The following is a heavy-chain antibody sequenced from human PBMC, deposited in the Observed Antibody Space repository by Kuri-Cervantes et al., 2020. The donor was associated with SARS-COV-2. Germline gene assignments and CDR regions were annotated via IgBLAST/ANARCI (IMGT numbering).Heavy chain of an antibody. J-gene: IGHJ3*02. D-gene: IGHD4-17*01. Sequence: SVKVSCKASGFTFTSSAMQWVRQARGQRLEWIGWIVVGSGNTNYAQKFQERVTITGDMSTSTAYMELSSLRSEDTAVYYCAAGAYGDKGAFDIWGQGTMVTVSS. CDR1: GFTFTSSA. CDR3: AAGAYGDKGAFDI. V-gene: IGHV1-58*02. CDR2: IVVGSGNT.